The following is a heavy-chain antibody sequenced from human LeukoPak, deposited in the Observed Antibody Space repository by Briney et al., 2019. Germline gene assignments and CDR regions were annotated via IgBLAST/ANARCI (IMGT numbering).Heavy chain of an antibody. V-gene: IGHV3-23*01. CDR1: GFTFSNYA. D-gene: IGHD3-9*01. CDR2: IDNTGDTT. J-gene: IGHJ3*01. CDR3: TKVPTTGFHDAFDV. Sequence: GGSLRLSCAASGFTFSNYATSWVRQAPGKGLEWVSAIDNTGDTTFYADSVKGRFTISRDNSKSTLYLQMYSLRAEDTAVYYCTKVPTTGFHDAFDVWGQGTMVTVSS.